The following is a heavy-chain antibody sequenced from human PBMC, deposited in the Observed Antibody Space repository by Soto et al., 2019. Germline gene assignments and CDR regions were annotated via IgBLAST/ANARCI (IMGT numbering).Heavy chain of an antibody. CDR1: GFIFSDYY. V-gene: IGHV3-11*01. J-gene: IGHJ4*02. Sequence: PGGSLRLSCAASGFIFSDYYMSWIRQAPGKGLEWVSYISSSGTTIYYADSVKGRFTISRDNAMNSLYLQINSLRAEDTAVYYCARPDQWELNFQYWGQGALVTV. D-gene: IGHD1-26*01. CDR2: ISSSGTTI. CDR3: ARPDQWELNFQY.